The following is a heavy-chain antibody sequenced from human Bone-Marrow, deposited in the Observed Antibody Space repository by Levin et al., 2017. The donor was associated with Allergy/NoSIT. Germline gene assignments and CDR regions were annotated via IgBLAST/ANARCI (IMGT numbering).Heavy chain of an antibody. Sequence: ASVKVSCKASGYTFTSYGISWVRQAPGQGLEWMGWISAYNGNTNYAQKLQGRVTMTTDTSTSTAYMELRSLRSDDTAVYYCARADIVVVPAKSFYGYYYYMDVWGKGTTVTVSS. CDR3: ARADIVVVPAKSFYGYYYYMDV. J-gene: IGHJ6*03. CDR2: ISAYNGNT. V-gene: IGHV1-18*01. D-gene: IGHD2-2*01. CDR1: GYTFTSYG.